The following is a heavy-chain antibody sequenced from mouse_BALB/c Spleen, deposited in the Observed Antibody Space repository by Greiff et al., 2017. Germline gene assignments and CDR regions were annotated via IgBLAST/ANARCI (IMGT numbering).Heavy chain of an antibody. J-gene: IGHJ4*01. CDR3: ARKVRRGYAMDY. Sequence: DVMLVESGGGLVKPGGSLKLSCAASGFTFSSYAMSWVRQSPEKRLEWVAEISSGGSYTYYPDTVTGRFTISRDNAKNTLYLEMSSLRSEDTAMYYCARKVRRGYAMDYWGQGTSVTVSS. CDR1: GFTFSSYA. CDR2: ISSGGSYT. D-gene: IGHD2-14*01. V-gene: IGHV5-9-4*01.